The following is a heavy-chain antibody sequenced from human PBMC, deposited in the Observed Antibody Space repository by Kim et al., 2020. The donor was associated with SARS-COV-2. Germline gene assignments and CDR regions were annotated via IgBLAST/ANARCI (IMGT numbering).Heavy chain of an antibody. CDR3: ARQGIVVVSAATLVDY. V-gene: IGHV4-39*01. D-gene: IGHD2-2*01. CDR1: GGSISSSSYY. Sequence: SETLSLTCTVSGGSISSSSYYWGWIRQTPGKGLEWIGSTYYNGSTYNNPSLKSRVTISVDTSKNQFSLKLSSVTAADTAVYYCARQGIVVVSAATLVDYWGQGVLVTLSS. J-gene: IGHJ4*02. CDR2: TYYNGST.